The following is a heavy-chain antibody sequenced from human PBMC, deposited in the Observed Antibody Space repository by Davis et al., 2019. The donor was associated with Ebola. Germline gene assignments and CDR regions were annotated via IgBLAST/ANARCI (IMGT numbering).Heavy chain of an antibody. CDR1: GFTFSSSA. CDR2: ISGSGSTT. CDR3: AKHPNYYGSGHYSSGGMDV. D-gene: IGHD3-10*01. V-gene: IGHV3-23*01. J-gene: IGHJ6*02. Sequence: GESLKISCAASGFTFSSSAMSWVRQAPGKGLEWVSGISGSGSTTYYADSVKGRFTISRDNSKNTLSLQMNSLRAEDTAVYYCAKHPNYYGSGHYSSGGMDVWGQGTTVTVSS.